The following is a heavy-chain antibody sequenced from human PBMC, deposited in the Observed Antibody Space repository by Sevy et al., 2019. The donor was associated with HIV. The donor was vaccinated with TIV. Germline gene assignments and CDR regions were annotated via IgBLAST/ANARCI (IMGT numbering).Heavy chain of an antibody. Sequence: SETLSLTCTVSGGSISSGDYYWNWLRQAPGKGPEWIGYIYHSVSTFYNPSLKSRAAVSIDTSKNQFSLKLSSVTAADTAVYYCARESGRTYLQIDYWGPGTLVTLSS. D-gene: IGHD3-3*01. CDR1: GGSISSGDYY. J-gene: IGHJ4*02. CDR2: IYHSVST. V-gene: IGHV4-30-4*01. CDR3: ARESGRTYLQIDY.